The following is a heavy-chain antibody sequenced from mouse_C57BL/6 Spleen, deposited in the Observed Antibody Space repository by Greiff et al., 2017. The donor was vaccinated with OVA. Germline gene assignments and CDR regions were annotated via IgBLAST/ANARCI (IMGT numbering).Heavy chain of an antibody. D-gene: IGHD2-4*01. Sequence: EVKLQESGPELVKPGASVKIPCKASGYTFTDYNMDWVKQSHGKSLEWIGDINPNNGGTIYNQKFKGKATLTVDKSSSTAYMELRSLTSEDTAVYYCARRGYYDYVYYAMDYWGQGTSVTVSS. CDR2: INPNNGGT. J-gene: IGHJ4*01. CDR3: ARRGYYDYVYYAMDY. CDR1: GYTFTDYN. V-gene: IGHV1-18*01.